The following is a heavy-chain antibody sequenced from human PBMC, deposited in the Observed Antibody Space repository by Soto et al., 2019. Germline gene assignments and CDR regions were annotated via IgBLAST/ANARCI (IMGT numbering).Heavy chain of an antibody. CDR1: GFTFSNYA. V-gene: IGHV3-33*01. CDR3: ARENDRNYYYP. Sequence: QVQLVESGGGVVQPGRSLRLSCAASGFTFSNYAMHWVRQTPGKGLEWVAIIYCDGGNKYYAESVKGRFTITRDNCKNTGYQHINCVRADDTAVYYCARENDRNYYYPWCQRTLVTVSP. D-gene: IGHD3-22*01. CDR2: IYCDGGNK. J-gene: IGHJ5*02.